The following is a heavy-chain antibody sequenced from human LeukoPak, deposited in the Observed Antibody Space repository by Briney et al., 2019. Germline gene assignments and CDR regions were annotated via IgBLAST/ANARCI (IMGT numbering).Heavy chain of an antibody. J-gene: IGHJ4*02. D-gene: IGHD3-10*01. CDR3: ARVLLGGPNDY. CDR2: IYYSGST. Sequence: SETLSLTCTVSGGSISSGDYYWSWIRQPPGKGLEWIGYIYYSGSTYYNPSLKSRVTISVDTSKNQFSLKLSSVTAADTAVYYCARVLLGGPNDYWGQGTLVTVSS. CDR1: GGSISSGDYY. V-gene: IGHV4-30-4*08.